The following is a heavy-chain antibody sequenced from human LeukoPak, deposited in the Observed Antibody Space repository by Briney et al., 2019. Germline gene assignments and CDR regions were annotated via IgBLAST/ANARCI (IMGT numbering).Heavy chain of an antibody. D-gene: IGHD3-10*01. V-gene: IGHV3-48*03. CDR3: ARDWSYYGSGSFDY. CDR1: GFTFSSYE. J-gene: IGHJ4*02. CDR2: ISSSGSTI. Sequence: GGSLRLSCAASGFTFSSYEMNWVRQAPGKGLEWVSYISSSGSTIYYADSVEGRFTISRDNAKNSLYLQMNSLRAEDTAVYYCARDWSYYGSGSFDYWGQGTLVTVSS.